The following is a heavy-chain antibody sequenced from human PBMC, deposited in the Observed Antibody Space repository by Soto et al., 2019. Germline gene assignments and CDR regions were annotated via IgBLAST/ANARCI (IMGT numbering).Heavy chain of an antibody. CDR3: ARFHHAGGQFPLDY. J-gene: IGHJ4*02. D-gene: IGHD1-26*01. CDR1: GGSFTTYT. V-gene: IGHV1-69*02. CDR2: IMPPLDIE. Sequence: QVQLVQSGAEVKKPGSSVKVSCKASGGSFTTYTITWVRQAPGQGLEWMGRIMPPLDIEDYAQKFQGRVTMPADNSTSTSYMELSSLRSEDTAVYYCARFHHAGGQFPLDYWGQGTLVTVAS.